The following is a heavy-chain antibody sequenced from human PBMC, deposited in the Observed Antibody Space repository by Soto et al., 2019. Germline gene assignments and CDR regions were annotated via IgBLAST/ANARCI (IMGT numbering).Heavy chain of an antibody. Sequence: ASLKGPCRASGYSFATYDIIWVRQVAGLGREWMGWVNPKSGSTDSAQKFRGRVTMTRDTSISTAYMELRRLRSDDTAVSYCARSQPDGAILQLWLNPYHYYYGMDVWGQGTTVT. CDR3: ARSQPDGAILQLWLNPYHYYYGMDV. J-gene: IGHJ6*02. CDR1: GYSFATYD. CDR2: VNPKSGST. D-gene: IGHD5-18*01. V-gene: IGHV1-2*02.